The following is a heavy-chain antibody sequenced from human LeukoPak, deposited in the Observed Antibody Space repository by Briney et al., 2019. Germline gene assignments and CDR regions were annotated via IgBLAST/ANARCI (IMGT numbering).Heavy chain of an antibody. D-gene: IGHD1-26*01. CDR3: TRDSGTYNWFDP. CDR1: GFTFSDSA. J-gene: IGHJ5*02. CDR2: MDKETNLYAT. V-gene: IGHV3-73*01. Sequence: GGSLRLSCVASGFTFSDSAIHWVRQSSGKGLEWIGHMDKETNLYATALAASVKGRFTVSRDDSKNTAYLHMNSLKTEDTALYYCTRDSGTYNWFDPCGQGALVTASS.